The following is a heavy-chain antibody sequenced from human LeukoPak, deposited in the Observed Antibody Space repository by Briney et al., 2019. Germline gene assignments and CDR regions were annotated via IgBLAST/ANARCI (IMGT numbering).Heavy chain of an antibody. CDR2: ISSSSSYI. V-gene: IGHV3-21*01. J-gene: IGHJ6*03. Sequence: GGSLRLSCAASGFTFSSYSMNWVRQAPGKGLEWVSSISSSSSYIYYADSVKGRFTISRDNAKNSLYLQMNSLRAEDTAVYYCARAGSSSWAYYYYYMDVWGKGTTVTISS. CDR3: ARAGSSSWAYYYYYMDV. D-gene: IGHD6-13*01. CDR1: GFTFSSYS.